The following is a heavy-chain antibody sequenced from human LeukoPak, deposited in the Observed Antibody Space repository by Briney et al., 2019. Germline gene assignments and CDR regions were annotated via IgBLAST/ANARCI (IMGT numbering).Heavy chain of an antibody. CDR2: ISYDGSNK. CDR1: GFTFSSYA. J-gene: IGHJ6*02. CDR3: TTDGPV. V-gene: IGHV3-30-3*01. Sequence: GGSLRLSCAASGFTFSSYAMHWVRQAPGKGLEWVAVISYDGSNKYYADSVKGRFTISRDNSKNTLYLQMNSLRAEDTAVYYCTTDGPVWGQGTTVTVSS.